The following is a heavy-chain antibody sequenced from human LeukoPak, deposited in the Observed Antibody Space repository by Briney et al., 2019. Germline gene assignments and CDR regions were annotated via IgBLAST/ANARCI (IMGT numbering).Heavy chain of an antibody. CDR3: ARRITMVRGVIRDAFDI. Sequence: GESLKISCQGSGYSFTSYWIGWVRQMPGKGLEWMGIIYPGDSDTRYSPSFQGQVTISADKSISTAYLQWSSLKASDTAMYYCARRITMVRGVIRDAFDIWGQGTMVTVSS. CDR2: IYPGDSDT. D-gene: IGHD3-10*01. V-gene: IGHV5-51*01. CDR1: GYSFTSYW. J-gene: IGHJ3*02.